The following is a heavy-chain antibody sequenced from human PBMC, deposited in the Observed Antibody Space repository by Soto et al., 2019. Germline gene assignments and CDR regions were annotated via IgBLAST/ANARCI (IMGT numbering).Heavy chain of an antibody. CDR2: VNLSGNT. CDR1: GASFSPYH. J-gene: IGHJ4*02. V-gene: IGHV4-34*01. CDR3: ARSPTFYNYVWGNSTY. D-gene: IGHD3-16*01. Sequence: QVQPQQWGAGVLKPSETLSLTCAMYGASFSPYHWSWIRQSPGKGLEWIGEVNLSGNTYYNPSFKTRVTMSVDASKNQFSLKMGSLTAADTAIYYCARSPTFYNYVWGNSTYWGQGALVTVSS.